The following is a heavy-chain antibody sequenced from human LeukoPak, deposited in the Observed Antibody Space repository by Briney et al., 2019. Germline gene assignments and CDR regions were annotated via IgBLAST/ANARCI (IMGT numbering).Heavy chain of an antibody. V-gene: IGHV3-23*01. CDR2: ISGSGGST. J-gene: IGHJ4*02. CDR3: AKSARWGTSRYPEFDY. D-gene: IGHD2-2*01. CDR1: GFTFSSYA. Sequence: GGSLRLSCAASGFTFSSYAMSWVRQAPGKGLEWVSAISGSGGSTYYADSVKGRFTISRDNSKNTLYLQMNSLRAEDTAVYYCAKSARWGTSRYPEFDYWGQGTLVTVSS.